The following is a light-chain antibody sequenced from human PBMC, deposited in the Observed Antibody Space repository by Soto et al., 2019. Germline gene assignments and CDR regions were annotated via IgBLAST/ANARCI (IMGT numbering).Light chain of an antibody. CDR2: RAS. V-gene: IGKV3-20*01. Sequence: EIVLTQSPGTLSLSPGERATLSCRASQSVSTNYLAWYQQKPGQAPKVLIYRASGRATGVPDRFSGSGSGTDFTLTITRLEPEDFAVYYCQQYGSSPLTFGGGTKVGIK. J-gene: IGKJ4*01. CDR1: QSVSTNY. CDR3: QQYGSSPLT.